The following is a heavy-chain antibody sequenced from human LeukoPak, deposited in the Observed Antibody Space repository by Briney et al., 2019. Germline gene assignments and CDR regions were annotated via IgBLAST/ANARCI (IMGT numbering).Heavy chain of an antibody. CDR1: GYSFTSYW. D-gene: IGHD3-22*01. CDR3: ARQGWYYDSSGYYNDY. V-gene: IGHV5-51*01. CDR2: IYPGDSDT. Sequence: GESLKISCKGSGYSFTSYWIGWVRQMPGKGLEWMGIIYPGDSDTRYSPSFQGQVTISADKSISTAYLQWSSLKASDTAMYYCARQGWYYDSSGYYNDYWGQGTLVTVSS. J-gene: IGHJ4*02.